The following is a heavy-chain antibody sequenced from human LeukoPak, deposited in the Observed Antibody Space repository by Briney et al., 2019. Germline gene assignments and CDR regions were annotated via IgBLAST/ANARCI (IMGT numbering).Heavy chain of an antibody. CDR2: IKQDGSEK. Sequence: GGSLRLSCAASGFTFSSYWMSWVRQAPGKGLEWVANIKQDGSEKYYVDSVKGRFTISRDNAKNSLYLQMNSLRAEDTAVYYRARDTEGIAAAGTYYYYYYYMDVWGKGTTVTISS. V-gene: IGHV3-7*01. J-gene: IGHJ6*03. CDR1: GFTFSSYW. CDR3: ARDTEGIAAAGTYYYYYYYMDV. D-gene: IGHD6-13*01.